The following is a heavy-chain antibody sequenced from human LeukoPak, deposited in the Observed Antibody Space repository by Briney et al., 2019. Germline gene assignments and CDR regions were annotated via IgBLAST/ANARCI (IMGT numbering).Heavy chain of an antibody. CDR3: ARASMVLYYFDY. CDR1: GFTFSSYA. D-gene: IGHD2/OR15-2a*01. V-gene: IGHV3-30*04. CDR2: ISNDGSNK. Sequence: GGSLRLSCAASGFTFSSYAMHWVRQAPGKGLEWVAVISNDGSNKYYADSVKGRFTISRDNSKNTLYLQMNSVRAEDTAVYYCARASMVLYYFDYWGQGTLVTVSS. J-gene: IGHJ4*02.